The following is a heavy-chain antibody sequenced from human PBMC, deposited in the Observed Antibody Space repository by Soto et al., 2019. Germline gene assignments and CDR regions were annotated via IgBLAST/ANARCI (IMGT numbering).Heavy chain of an antibody. CDR1: GGSISSGDYY. CDR3: ARVRLAYYYYGMDV. J-gene: IGHJ6*02. V-gene: IGHV4-30-4*01. Sequence: SETLSLTCTVSGGSISSGDYYWSWIRQPPGKGLEWIGYIYYSGSTYYNPSLKSRVTISVDTSKNQFSLKLSSVTAADTAVYYCARVRLAYYYYGMDVWGQGTTVTVS. CDR2: IYYSGST. D-gene: IGHD6-25*01.